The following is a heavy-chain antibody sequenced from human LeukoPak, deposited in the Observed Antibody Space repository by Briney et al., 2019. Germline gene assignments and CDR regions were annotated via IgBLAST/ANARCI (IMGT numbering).Heavy chain of an antibody. CDR3: ARSFRYYSNYPFDY. V-gene: IGHV4-39*01. Sequence: SETLSLTCIVSGGSISTSAYYWGWIRQPPGEGLQWIGSIYYSGNTYYNSSLKSRVTISVDTSTSQFSLRLSSVTAADTAVYYCARSFRYYSNYPFDYWGQGTLVTVSS. CDR1: GGSISTSAYY. D-gene: IGHD4-11*01. J-gene: IGHJ4*02. CDR2: IYYSGNT.